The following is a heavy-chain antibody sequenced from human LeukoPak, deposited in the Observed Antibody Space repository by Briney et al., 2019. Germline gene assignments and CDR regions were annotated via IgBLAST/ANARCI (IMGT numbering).Heavy chain of an antibody. CDR3: ARVAYDSSGYYQYYFDY. J-gene: IGHJ4*02. D-gene: IGHD3-22*01. CDR1: GGSISSGDYY. V-gene: IGHV4-30-4*08. Sequence: SETLSLTCTVSGGSISSGDYYWSWIRQPPGKGLEWIGYIYYSGSTYYNPSLKSRVTISVDTSENQFSLKLSSVTAADTAVYYCARVAYDSSGYYQYYFDYWGQGTLVTVSS. CDR2: IYYSGST.